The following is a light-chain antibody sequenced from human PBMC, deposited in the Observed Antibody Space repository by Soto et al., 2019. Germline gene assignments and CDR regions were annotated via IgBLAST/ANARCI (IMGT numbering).Light chain of an antibody. V-gene: IGLV1-40*01. Sequence: QSPSVSGAPGQRVTITCTWSSSNIGAGYDVHWYQQLPGTAPKLLIYANNNRPSGVPGRFSGSKSGTSASLAITGLQAEDEADYYCQSYDSSLSGYVFGTGTEVTVL. CDR3: QSYDSSLSGYV. CDR1: SSNIGAGYD. CDR2: ANN. J-gene: IGLJ1*01.